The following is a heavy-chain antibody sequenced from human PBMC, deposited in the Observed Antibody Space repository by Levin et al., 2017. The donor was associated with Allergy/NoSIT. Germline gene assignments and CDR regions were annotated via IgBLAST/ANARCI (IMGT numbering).Heavy chain of an antibody. CDR1: GFSVNSYS. V-gene: IGHV3-21*01. CDR3: AREGRWLQGRDDAFDI. D-gene: IGHD5-24*01. CDR2: ISDNSRYI. J-gene: IGHJ3*02. Sequence: KTGGSLRPSCAASGFSVNSYSMNWVRQAPGKGLEWFSSISDNSRYIYYADSVEGRFTISRDNGKSSLYLQMSSLRVEDTALYFCAREGRWLQGRDDAFDIWGVGTMVAFSS.